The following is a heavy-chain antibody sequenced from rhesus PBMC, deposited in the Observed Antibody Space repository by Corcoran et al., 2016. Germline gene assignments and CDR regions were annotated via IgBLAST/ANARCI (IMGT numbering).Heavy chain of an antibody. CDR1: GGSISDDYY. V-gene: IGHV4-106*01. CDR2: IYGSGGGT. J-gene: IGHJ3*01. Sequence: QVQLQESGPGLVKPSETLSLTCAVSGGSISDDYYWSWIRQPPGKGLEWIGYIYGSGGGTNYNPSLKNRVPISIDTSKNQFSLKLSSVTAADTAVYYCARPYSSWTDDAFDFWGQGLRVTVSS. D-gene: IGHD6-13*01. CDR3: ARPYSSWTDDAFDF.